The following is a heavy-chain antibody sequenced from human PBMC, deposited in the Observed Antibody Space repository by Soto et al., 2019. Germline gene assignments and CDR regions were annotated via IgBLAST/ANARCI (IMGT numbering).Heavy chain of an antibody. J-gene: IGHJ3*02. CDR2: INPNSGGT. CDR1: GYTFTGYY. Sequence: ASVKVSCKASGYTFTGYYMHWVRQAPGQGLEWMGWINPNSGGTNYAQKFQGWVTMTRDTSISTAYMELSRLRSDDTAVYYCARAHSTDDYVSLAFDIWGQGTMVTVS. CDR3: ARAHSTDDYVSLAFDI. D-gene: IGHD3-16*01. V-gene: IGHV1-2*04.